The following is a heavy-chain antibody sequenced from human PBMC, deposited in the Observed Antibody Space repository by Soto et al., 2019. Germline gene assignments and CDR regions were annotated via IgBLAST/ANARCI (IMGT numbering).Heavy chain of an antibody. V-gene: IGHV1-69*01. D-gene: IGHD1-26*01. CDR2: IIPIFGTS. CDR1: GGTFSNYI. J-gene: IGHJ6*02. Sequence: QVQLVQSGAEVKKPGSSVKVSCKASGGTFSNYIMTWVRQAPGQGLEWMGGIIPIFGTSNYAQKFQGRVTITADESTSTAYMELSSLRSDDTAVYYCARREGDHGMDVWGQGTTVTVSS. CDR3: ARREGDHGMDV.